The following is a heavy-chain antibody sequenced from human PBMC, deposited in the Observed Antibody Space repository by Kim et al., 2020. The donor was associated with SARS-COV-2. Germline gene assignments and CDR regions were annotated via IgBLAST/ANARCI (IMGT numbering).Heavy chain of an antibody. J-gene: IGHJ4*02. Sequence: GGSLRLSCAASGFTFSDYYMSWIRQAPGKGLEWVSYISSSGSTIYYADSVKGRFTISRDNAKNSLYLQMNSLRAEDTAVYYCARGVHIVVVVAATFYFDYWGQGTLVTVSS. V-gene: IGHV3-11*01. D-gene: IGHD2-15*01. CDR3: ARGVHIVVVVAATFYFDY. CDR1: GFTFSDYY. CDR2: ISSSGSTI.